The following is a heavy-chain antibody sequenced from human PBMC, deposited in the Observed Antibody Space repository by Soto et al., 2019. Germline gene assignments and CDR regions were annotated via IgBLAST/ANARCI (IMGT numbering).Heavy chain of an antibody. CDR3: AVSYYDYSAYYPFDY. V-gene: IGHV3-23*01. CDR1: GFTFGTYA. CDR2: ISGSGSTT. J-gene: IGHJ4*02. D-gene: IGHD3-22*01. Sequence: PGGSLRLSCEGSGFTFGTYAMSWVRRAPGKGLEWVSTISGSGSTTFYADSVKGRFTISRDNPKNTLYLQMNSLRAEDTAVYYCAVSYYDYSAYYPFDYWGQGTLVTVSS.